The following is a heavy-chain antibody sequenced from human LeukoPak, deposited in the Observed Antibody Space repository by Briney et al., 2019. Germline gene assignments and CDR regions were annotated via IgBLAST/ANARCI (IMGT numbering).Heavy chain of an antibody. CDR3: ARVTNYYDSSGYYLLDY. J-gene: IGHJ4*02. D-gene: IGHD3-22*01. V-gene: IGHV3-7*01. Sequence: GGSLRLSCAASGFIFSSYWMSWVRQAPGKGLEWVANIKQDGSEKYYVDSVKGRFTTSRDSAKISLYLQMSSLRAEDTAVYYCARVTNYYDSSGYYLLDYWGQGTLVTVSS. CDR1: GFIFSSYW. CDR2: IKQDGSEK.